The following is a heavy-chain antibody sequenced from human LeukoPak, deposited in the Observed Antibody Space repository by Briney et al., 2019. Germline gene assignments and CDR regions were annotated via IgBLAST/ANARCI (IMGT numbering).Heavy chain of an antibody. V-gene: IGHV3-33*08. Sequence: PGRSLRLSCAASKFTFNHYAMHWVRQAPGKGLEWVAFIRYDGSNKYYADSVKGRFTISRDNAKNSLFLQMNSLRAEDTAVYYCARDREMATRLHDAFDFWGQGTMVTVSS. D-gene: IGHD5-24*01. CDR3: ARDREMATRLHDAFDF. CDR1: KFTFNHYA. CDR2: IRYDGSNK. J-gene: IGHJ3*01.